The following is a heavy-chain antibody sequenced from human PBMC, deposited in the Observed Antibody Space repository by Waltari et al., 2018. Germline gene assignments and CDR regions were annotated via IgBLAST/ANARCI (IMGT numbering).Heavy chain of an antibody. CDR2: IYHTGST. Sequence: QVQLQESGPGLVKPSETLSPTCAVPDYFISSGYFRAWFRQPPGKGLEWIAHIYHTGSTSYNPSLGSRVTISVDTSKNQFSLKMTSVTAADTAIYYCARHSYSEPFHYWGQGTLVTVSS. J-gene: IGHJ4*02. CDR1: DYFISSGYF. D-gene: IGHD5-12*01. V-gene: IGHV4-38-2*01. CDR3: ARHSYSEPFHY.